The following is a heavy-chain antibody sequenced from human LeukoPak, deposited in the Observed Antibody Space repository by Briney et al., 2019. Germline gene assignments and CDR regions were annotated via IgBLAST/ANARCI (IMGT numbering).Heavy chain of an antibody. D-gene: IGHD3-10*01. V-gene: IGHV3-30*04. CDR1: GFTFSSYA. CDR3: ARGEYYYGSGSYSPFDP. J-gene: IGHJ5*02. Sequence: GGSLRLSCAASGFTFSSYAMHWVRQAPGKGLEWVAVISYDGSNKYYADSVKGRFTISRDNSKNTLYLQMNSLRAEDTAVYYCARGEYYYGSGSYSPFDPWGQGTLVTVSS. CDR2: ISYDGSNK.